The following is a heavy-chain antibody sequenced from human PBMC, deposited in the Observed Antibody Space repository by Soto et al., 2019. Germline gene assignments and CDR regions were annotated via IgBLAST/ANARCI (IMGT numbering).Heavy chain of an antibody. Sequence: DVQLVESGGGLVQPGRSLRLSCAASGFTFDDYAMHWVRQAPGKGLEWVSGISWNSGSIGYADSVKGRFTISRDNAKNSLYLQMNSLRAEDTALYYCAKELVAGTTYWGQGTLVTVSS. CDR3: AKELVAGTTY. CDR2: ISWNSGSI. V-gene: IGHV3-9*01. J-gene: IGHJ4*02. D-gene: IGHD6-19*01. CDR1: GFTFDDYA.